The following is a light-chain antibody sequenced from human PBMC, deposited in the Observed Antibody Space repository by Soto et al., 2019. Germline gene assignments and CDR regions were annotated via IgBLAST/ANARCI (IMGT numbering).Light chain of an antibody. CDR3: QQYNSYPWT. CDR1: QSISTW. CDR2: HAY. Sequence: DIQMTQSPSTLSASVGDRVTLTCRASQSISTWLAWYQQKPGKAPKLLIYHAYILESGVPSRFSGSESGTEFTLTINSLQPDDFATYYCQQYNSYPWTFGQGTKVEIK. V-gene: IGKV1-5*01. J-gene: IGKJ1*01.